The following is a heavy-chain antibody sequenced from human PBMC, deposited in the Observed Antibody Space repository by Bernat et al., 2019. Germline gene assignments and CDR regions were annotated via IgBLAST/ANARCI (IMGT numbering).Heavy chain of an antibody. V-gene: IGHV3-48*02. Sequence: EVQLVESGGGLVQPGGSLRLSCAASGFTFSSYSMNWVRQAPGKGLEWVSYISSSSSTIYYADSVKGRFTISRDNAKNSLYLQMNSLRDEDTAVYYCAKVTIKSQYCSGGSCYLAALDYWGQGTLVTVSS. D-gene: IGHD2-15*01. CDR3: AKVTIKSQYCSGGSCYLAALDY. CDR2: ISSSSSTI. CDR1: GFTFSSYS. J-gene: IGHJ4*02.